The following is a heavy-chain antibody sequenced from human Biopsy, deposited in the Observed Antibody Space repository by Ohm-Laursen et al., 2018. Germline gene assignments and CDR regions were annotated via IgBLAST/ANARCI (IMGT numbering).Heavy chain of an antibody. Sequence: ASVKVSCKAPGYTFTNYYMHWVRQAPGQGLEWMGIINPSGGSTTYAQKFQGRVTMTRDTSTSTVYMELSSLRSEDTAVYYCARNAWPTLSTMIVVVKGFNWFDPWGQGTLVTVSS. CDR2: INPSGGST. CDR3: ARNAWPTLSTMIVVVKGFNWFDP. J-gene: IGHJ5*02. CDR1: GYTFTNYY. V-gene: IGHV1-46*01. D-gene: IGHD3-22*01.